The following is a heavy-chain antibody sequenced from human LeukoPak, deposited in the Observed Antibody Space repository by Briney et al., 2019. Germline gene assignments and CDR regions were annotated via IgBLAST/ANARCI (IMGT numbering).Heavy chain of an antibody. J-gene: IGHJ4*02. CDR3: AKGGLRFSYSFGD. CDR1: GFTFNTHA. D-gene: IGHD2-21*01. V-gene: IGHV3-23*01. Sequence: PGGSLRLSCAASGFTFNTHALSWVRQAPGKGLEWVAAISDTGELTYSADSVRGRFAISRDNSKNTVFLQMSRLRAEDTALYYCAKGGLRFSYSFGDWGQGTLVTVSS. CDR2: ISDTGELT.